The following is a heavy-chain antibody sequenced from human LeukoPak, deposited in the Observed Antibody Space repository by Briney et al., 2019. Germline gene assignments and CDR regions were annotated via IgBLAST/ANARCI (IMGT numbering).Heavy chain of an antibody. CDR2: ITSSSSDI. J-gene: IGHJ4*02. CDR3: AKSSPDYDFWSGRPNANYFDY. V-gene: IGHV3-21*01. CDR1: GFTSSSYS. D-gene: IGHD3-3*01. Sequence: PGGSLRLSCAASGFTSSSYSMNWVRQAPGKGLEWVSSITSSSSDIYYADSVKGRFTISRDNSKNTLYLQMNSLRAEDTAVYYCAKSSPDYDFWSGRPNANYFDYWGQGTLVTVSS.